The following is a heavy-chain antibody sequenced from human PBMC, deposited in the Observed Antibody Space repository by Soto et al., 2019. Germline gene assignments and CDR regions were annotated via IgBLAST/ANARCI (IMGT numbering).Heavy chain of an antibody. V-gene: IGHV4-59*01. D-gene: IGHD6-19*01. CDR3: ARVVYSSGWYRFDI. CDR2: IYYSGST. J-gene: IGHJ3*02. Sequence: PSETLSLTCTVSGGSISSYYWSWIRQPPGKGLEWIGYIYYSGSTNYNPSLKSRVTISVDTSKNQFSLKLSSVTAADTAVYYCARVVYSSGWYRFDIWGQGTIVTVSS. CDR1: GGSISSYY.